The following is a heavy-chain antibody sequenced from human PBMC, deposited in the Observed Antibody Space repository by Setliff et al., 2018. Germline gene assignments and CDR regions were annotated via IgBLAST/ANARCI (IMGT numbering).Heavy chain of an antibody. J-gene: IGHJ4*02. CDR1: GFTFSNSA. CDR3: AKGSSGWYPYYFDY. V-gene: IGHV3-9*03. CDR2: INWNSDSI. Sequence: SCKASGFTFSNSAVQWARQAPGKGLEWVSGINWNSDSIGYADSVKGRFTISRDNAKNSLYLQMNSLRGEDMALYYCAKGSSGWYPYYFDYWGQGTMVTVSS. D-gene: IGHD6-19*01.